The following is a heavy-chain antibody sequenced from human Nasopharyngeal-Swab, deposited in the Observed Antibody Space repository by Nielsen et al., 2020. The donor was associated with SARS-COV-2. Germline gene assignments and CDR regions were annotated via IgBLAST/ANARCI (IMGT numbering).Heavy chain of an antibody. Sequence: SETLSLTCDVYGGSFSGYYWSWIRQPPGKGLEWIGEINHSGSTNYNPSLKSRVTISRDTSKNQFSLRLTPVTAADTAVYYCARGGIGSGWNWFDPWGQGTLVTVSS. CDR2: INHSGST. D-gene: IGHD6-19*01. CDR1: GGSFSGYY. J-gene: IGHJ5*02. CDR3: ARGGIGSGWNWFDP. V-gene: IGHV4-34*01.